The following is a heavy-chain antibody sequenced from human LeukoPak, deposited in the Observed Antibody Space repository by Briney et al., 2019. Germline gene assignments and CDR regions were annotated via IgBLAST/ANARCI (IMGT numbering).Heavy chain of an antibody. CDR2: IYYTGST. CDR3: ARYDSSGYYYFDY. CDR1: GGSISSYY. D-gene: IGHD3-22*01. Sequence: SETLSLTCTVSGGSISSYYWSWVRQPPGKGLEWIGYIYYTGSTYYNPSLKRRVTMSLDTSKNQFSLKLSSVTAADTAVYYCARYDSSGYYYFDYWGQGTLVTVSS. V-gene: IGHV4-59*08. J-gene: IGHJ4*02.